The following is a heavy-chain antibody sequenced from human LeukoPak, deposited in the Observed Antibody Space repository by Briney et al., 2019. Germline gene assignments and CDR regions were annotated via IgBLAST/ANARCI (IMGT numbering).Heavy chain of an antibody. D-gene: IGHD2-21*01. Sequence: PSETLSLTCAVYGGSFRGYYWSWIRQPPGKGLEWIGEINHSGSTNYNPSLKSRVTISVDTSKNQFSLKLSSVTAADTAVYYCARQFNEPCGYWGQGTLVTVSS. CDR1: GGSFRGYY. J-gene: IGHJ4*02. CDR3: ARQFNEPCGY. V-gene: IGHV4-34*01. CDR2: INHSGST.